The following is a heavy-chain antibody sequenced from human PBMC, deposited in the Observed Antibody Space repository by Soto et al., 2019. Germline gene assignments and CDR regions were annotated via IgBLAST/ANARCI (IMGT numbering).Heavy chain of an antibody. CDR2: IYYSGST. Sequence: SETLSLTCTVSGGSISSSSYYWGWIRQPPGKGLEWIGSIYYSGSTYYNPSLKSRVTISVDTSKNLFSLKLSSVTAADTAVYYCARDLWGYCGTDCYPLDVWGQGTTVTVSS. J-gene: IGHJ6*02. V-gene: IGHV4-39*02. CDR1: GGSISSSSYY. D-gene: IGHD2-21*02. CDR3: ARDLWGYCGTDCYPLDV.